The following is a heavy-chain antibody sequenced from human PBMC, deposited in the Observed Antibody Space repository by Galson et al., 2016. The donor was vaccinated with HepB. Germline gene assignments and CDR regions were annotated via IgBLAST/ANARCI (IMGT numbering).Heavy chain of an antibody. CDR2: VSHTGSN. CDR3: ARGGYDSSLYSSPFDY. V-gene: IGHV4-59*01. D-gene: IGHD3-22*01. J-gene: IGHJ4*02. CDR1: GVSISSSF. Sequence: SETLSLTCTVSGVSISSSFWGWIRQPPGKRLEWIASVSHTGSNNEYNPSLMSRVTMSIDTSENQFSLKLASVTAADTAIYYCARGGYDSSLYSSPFDYWGQGTLVTVS.